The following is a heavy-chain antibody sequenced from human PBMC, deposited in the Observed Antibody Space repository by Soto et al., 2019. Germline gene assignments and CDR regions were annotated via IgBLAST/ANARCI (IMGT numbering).Heavy chain of an antibody. J-gene: IGHJ4*02. Sequence: QVQLQQWGAGLLKPSETLSLTCAVSGGSFSGYYWTWIGRPPGTGREWNGEINHCGSTNYDPSLKNGVSTSVDWSRDQFSLKLTSVSAADTAVYYCARDKITGLFDFWGVGTLVTVSS. D-gene: IGHD2-8*02. V-gene: IGHV4-34*01. CDR3: ARDKITGLFDF. CDR1: GGSFSGYY. CDR2: INHCGST.